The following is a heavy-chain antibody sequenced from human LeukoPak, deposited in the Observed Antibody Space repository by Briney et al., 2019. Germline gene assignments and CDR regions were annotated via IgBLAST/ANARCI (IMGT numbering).Heavy chain of an antibody. V-gene: IGHV4-59*01. Sequence: PSETLSLTCTVSGGSISSYYWSWIRQPLGKGLEWIGYIYYSGSTNYNPSLKSRVTISVDTSKNQFSLKLSSVTAADTAVYYCAILRYCSSTSCYFDWYFDLWGRGTLVTVSS. CDR3: AILRYCSSTSCYFDWYFDL. J-gene: IGHJ2*01. CDR1: GGSISSYY. CDR2: IYYSGST. D-gene: IGHD2-2*01.